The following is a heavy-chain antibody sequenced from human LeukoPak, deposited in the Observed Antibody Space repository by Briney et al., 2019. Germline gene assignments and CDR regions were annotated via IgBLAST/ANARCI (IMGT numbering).Heavy chain of an antibody. CDR3: AREVSTSWFDP. D-gene: IGHD5/OR15-5a*01. CDR2: ISGSGETI. Sequence: GGSLRLSCAASGFTSSAYQMHWLRQAPGKGLEWVSYISGSGETIYYADSVKGRFTMSRDNAKDSLYLQMSSLTVDDTAVYYCAREVSTSWFDPWGQGTLVTVSS. CDR1: GFTSSAYQ. J-gene: IGHJ5*02. V-gene: IGHV3-48*03.